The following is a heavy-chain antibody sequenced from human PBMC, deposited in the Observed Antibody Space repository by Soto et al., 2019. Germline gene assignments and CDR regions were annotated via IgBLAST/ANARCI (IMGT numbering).Heavy chain of an antibody. J-gene: IGHJ6*01. CDR3: ARETRSAVAGDFFYYYGMDV. CDR1: GYPFTSYY. V-gene: IGHV1-46*01. Sequence: DSVKGSLKASGYPFTSYYMHLVRQAPGQGLEWMGIINPSGGSTSYAQKFQGRVTMTRDTSTSTVYMELSSLRSEDTAVYYCARETRSAVAGDFFYYYGMDVWGQGTTVTVSS. CDR2: INPSGGST. D-gene: IGHD6-19*01.